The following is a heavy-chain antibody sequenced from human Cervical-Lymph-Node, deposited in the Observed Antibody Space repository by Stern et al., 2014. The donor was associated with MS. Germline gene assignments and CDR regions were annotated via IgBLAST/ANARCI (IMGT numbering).Heavy chain of an antibody. CDR2: ITWNSGRR. CDR3: VKDIDWLEGLDS. CDR1: GFMFEDYG. J-gene: IGHJ4*02. V-gene: IGHV3-9*01. Sequence: EVQLVESGGGLVQPGRSLRLSCEASGFMFEDYGMHWVRQPPGKGLEWVSGITWNSGRRAYVDSVKGRFSISRDNANNSLYLQMNDLRVEDTAFYYCVKDIDWLEGLDSWGQGMLVTVSA. D-gene: IGHD3-9*01.